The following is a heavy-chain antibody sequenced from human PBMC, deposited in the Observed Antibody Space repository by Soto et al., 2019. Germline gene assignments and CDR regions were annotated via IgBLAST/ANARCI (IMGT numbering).Heavy chain of an antibody. D-gene: IGHD6-19*01. CDR3: ARHTTASSGWYLYYYYYYMDV. Sequence: PSETLSLTCTVSGGSISSYYWSWIRQPPGKGLEWIGYIYYSGSTNYNPSLKSRVTISVDTSKNQFSLKLSSVTAADTAVYYCARHTTASSGWYLYYYYYYMDVWGKGTTVTVSS. CDR2: IYYSGST. J-gene: IGHJ6*03. CDR1: GGSISSYY. V-gene: IGHV4-59*08.